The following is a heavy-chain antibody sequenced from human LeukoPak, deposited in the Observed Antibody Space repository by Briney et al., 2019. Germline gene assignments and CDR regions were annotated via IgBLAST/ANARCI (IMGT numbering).Heavy chain of an antibody. J-gene: IGHJ3*02. Sequence: SETLSLTRTVSGYSISSGYYWGWIRQPPGKGLEWIGSIYHSGSTYYNPSLKSRVTISVDTSKNQFSLKLSSVTAADTAVYYCARGAYDDAFDIWGQGTMVTVSS. V-gene: IGHV4-38-2*02. CDR1: GYSISSGYY. D-gene: IGHD3-22*01. CDR3: ARGAYDDAFDI. CDR2: IYHSGST.